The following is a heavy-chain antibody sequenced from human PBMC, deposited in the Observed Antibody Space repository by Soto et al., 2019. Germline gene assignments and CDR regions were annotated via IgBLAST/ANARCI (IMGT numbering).Heavy chain of an antibody. V-gene: IGHV1-3*01. Sequence: GASVKVSCKASGYTFANYAMHWVRHAPGQRLEWMGWINAGNANTKYPQKLQGRVTITRDTSASIAYMELSSLRSEDTAVYYCAREKDQFEDIVVVPGPLYVWGQGNTVTVSS. CDR3: AREKDQFEDIVVVPGPLYV. J-gene: IGHJ6*02. D-gene: IGHD2-2*01. CDR2: INAGNANT. CDR1: GYTFANYA.